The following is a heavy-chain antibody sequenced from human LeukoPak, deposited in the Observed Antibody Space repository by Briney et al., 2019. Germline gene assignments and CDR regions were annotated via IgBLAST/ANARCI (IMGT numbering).Heavy chain of an antibody. D-gene: IGHD5-12*01. J-gene: IGHJ6*02. CDR2: IWYDGSNK. Sequence: GRSLRLSCAASGFTLSSYGMHWVRQAPGKGLEWVAVIWYDGSNKYYADSVKGRFTISRDNSKNTLYLQMNSLRAEDTAVYYCARDEPDIVATSRSVRYYGMDVWGQGTTVTVSS. CDR3: ARDEPDIVATSRSVRYYGMDV. CDR1: GFTLSSYG. V-gene: IGHV3-33*01.